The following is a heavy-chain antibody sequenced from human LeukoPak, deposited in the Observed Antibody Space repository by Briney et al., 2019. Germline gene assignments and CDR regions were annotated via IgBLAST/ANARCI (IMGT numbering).Heavy chain of an antibody. Sequence: GESLKISCQASGYSFSSNWIGWVSQMPGKGLQWMGIINPHDSTTKYSPSFQGQVTISVDKSINTAYLQWSSLTASDTAVYYCARHLRTSTYRDLDYWGQGTLVTVSS. J-gene: IGHJ4*02. CDR3: ARHLRTSTYRDLDY. CDR1: GYSFSSNW. V-gene: IGHV5-51*01. CDR2: INPHDSTT. D-gene: IGHD1-14*01.